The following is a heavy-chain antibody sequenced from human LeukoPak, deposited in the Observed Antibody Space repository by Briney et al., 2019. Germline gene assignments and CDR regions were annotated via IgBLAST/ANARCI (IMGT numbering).Heavy chain of an antibody. Sequence: ASVKVSCKASGYNFNGYYLQWVRQPPGQGLEWLGWINPNIGDTNYAQRFQGRVTMTRDTSIRTAYMELTRLTSDDTAVYFCARGADYMDVWGRGTAVTVSS. CDR1: GYNFNGYY. V-gene: IGHV1-2*02. J-gene: IGHJ6*03. CDR2: INPNIGDT. CDR3: ARGADYMDV.